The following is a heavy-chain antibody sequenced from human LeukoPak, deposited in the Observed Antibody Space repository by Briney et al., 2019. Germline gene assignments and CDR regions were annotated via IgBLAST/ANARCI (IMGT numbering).Heavy chain of an antibody. V-gene: IGHV3-33*01. CDR3: ARAPGKTMTGAFDI. CDR2: IWYDGSNK. D-gene: IGHD3-22*01. CDR1: GFTFSSYG. Sequence: GGSLRLSCAASGFTFSSYGMHWVRQAPGKGLEWVAVIWYDGSNKYYAGSVKGRFTISRDNSKNTLYLQMNSLRAEDTAVYYCARAPGKTMTGAFDIWGQGTMVTVSS. J-gene: IGHJ3*02.